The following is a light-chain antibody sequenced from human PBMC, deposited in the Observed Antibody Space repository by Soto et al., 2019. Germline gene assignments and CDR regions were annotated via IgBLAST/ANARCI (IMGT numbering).Light chain of an antibody. Sequence: QSVLTQPPSASGTPGQRVTISCSGSSSNIGSNTVNWYQQLPGTAPKLLIYSNNQRPSGVPDRFSGSKSGTSASLAISGLQSEDEADYYCAAWYDSLNGYVFGTGTKVTVL. CDR1: SSNIGSNT. J-gene: IGLJ1*01. V-gene: IGLV1-44*01. CDR3: AAWYDSLNGYV. CDR2: SNN.